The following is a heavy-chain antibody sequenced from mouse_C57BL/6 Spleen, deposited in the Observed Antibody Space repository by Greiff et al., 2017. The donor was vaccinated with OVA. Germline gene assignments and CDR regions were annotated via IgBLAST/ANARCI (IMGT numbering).Heavy chain of an antibody. CDR3: ARRGPGSSSSYYYAMDY. J-gene: IGHJ4*01. CDR1: GFSLSTSGMG. V-gene: IGHV8-12*01. Sequence: QVTLKESGPGILQSSQTLSLTCSFSGFSLSTSGMGVSWIRQPSGKGLEWLAHIYWDDDKRYNPSLKSRLTISKDTSRNQVFLKITSVDTADTATYYCARRGPGSSSSYYYAMDYWGQGTSVTVSS. CDR2: IYWDDDK. D-gene: IGHD1-1*01.